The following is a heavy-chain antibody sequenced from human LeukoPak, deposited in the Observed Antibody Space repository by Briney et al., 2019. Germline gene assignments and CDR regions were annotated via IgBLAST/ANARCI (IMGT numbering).Heavy chain of an antibody. J-gene: IGHJ4*02. CDR1: GGTFSSYA. CDR3: ASGPQHGCGGGCYSDYFDY. V-gene: IGHV1-69*04. Sequence: SVKVSCKASGGTFSSYAISWVRQAPGQGLEWMGRIIPILGTANYSQKFQGRVTITADKSTSTAYMELSSLRSEDTAVYSCASGPQHGCGGGCYSDYFDYWGQGTLVTVSS. D-gene: IGHD2-21*02. CDR2: IIPILGTA.